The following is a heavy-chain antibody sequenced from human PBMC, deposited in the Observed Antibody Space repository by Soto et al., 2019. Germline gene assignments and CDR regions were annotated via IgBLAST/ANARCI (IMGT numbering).Heavy chain of an antibody. CDR2: IYYSGST. CDR1: GGSISSSSYY. Sequence: SETLSLTCTVSGGSISSSSYYWGWIRQPPGKGLEWIGSIYYSGSTYYNPSLKSRVTISVDTSKNQFSLKLSSVTAADTAVYYCARQEGSWFGELEEVNWFDPWGQGTLVTVSS. D-gene: IGHD3-10*01. V-gene: IGHV4-39*01. J-gene: IGHJ5*02. CDR3: ARQEGSWFGELEEVNWFDP.